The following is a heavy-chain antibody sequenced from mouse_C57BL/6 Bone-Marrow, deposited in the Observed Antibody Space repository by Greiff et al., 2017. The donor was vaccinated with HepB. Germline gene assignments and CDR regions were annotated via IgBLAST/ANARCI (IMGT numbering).Heavy chain of an antibody. D-gene: IGHD3-2*01. J-gene: IGHJ2*01. CDR3: ARRSKTASVYFDY. CDR2: IYPRDGST. V-gene: IGHV1-85*01. CDR1: GYTFTSYD. Sequence: QVQLQQSGPELVKPGASVKLSCTASGYTFTSYDINWVKQRPGQGLEWIGWIYPRDGSTKYNEKFKGKATLTVDTSSSTAYMELHSLTSEDSAVYFCARRSKTASVYFDYWGQGTTLTVSS.